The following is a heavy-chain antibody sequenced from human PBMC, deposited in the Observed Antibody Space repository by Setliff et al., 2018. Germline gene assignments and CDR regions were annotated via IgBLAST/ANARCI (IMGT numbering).Heavy chain of an antibody. CDR1: GFSLTTSGTC. Sequence: SGPTLVNPTQTLTLTCTFSGFSLTTSGTCVTWIRQPPGKALEWLARIDWDDDKRYSPSLKSRLTIVKDTSKNQVVLTMTNMDPVDTATYYCAHRPKMGSDGFYSAGDMLGQGTMVTVSS. V-gene: IGHV2-5*08. CDR2: IDWDDDK. D-gene: IGHD2-15*01. J-gene: IGHJ3*02. CDR3: AHRPKMGSDGFYSAGDM.